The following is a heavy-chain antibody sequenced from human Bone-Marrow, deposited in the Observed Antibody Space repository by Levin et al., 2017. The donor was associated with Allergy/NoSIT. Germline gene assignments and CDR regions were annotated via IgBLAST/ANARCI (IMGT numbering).Heavy chain of an antibody. V-gene: IGHV3-74*01. CDR1: GFTFSTFR. D-gene: IGHD7-27*01. J-gene: IGHJ6*02. CDR3: ARDWGGLAV. CDR2: INGDGRGT. Sequence: LSLTCAASGFTFSTFRMHWVRQAPGKGLVWVSLINGDGRGTNYADSVKGRFIISRDNAKNTLSLQMDSLTAEDTGVYYCARDWGGLAVWGQGTTVTVSS.